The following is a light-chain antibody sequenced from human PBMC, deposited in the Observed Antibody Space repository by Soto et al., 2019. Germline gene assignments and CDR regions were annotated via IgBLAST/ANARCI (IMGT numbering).Light chain of an antibody. V-gene: IGKV1-39*01. CDR2: AAS. J-gene: IGKJ4*01. CDR3: QQSNTPPLT. Sequence: DIQMTQSPSPLSASVGDRVTVTCRASQSISRYLNWYQQKPGNAPKLLIYAASNLQSGVPSRFSGSGSGTDFTLTIRSMQTQDFANYFCQQSNTPPLTFGGGTKVDIK. CDR1: QSISRY.